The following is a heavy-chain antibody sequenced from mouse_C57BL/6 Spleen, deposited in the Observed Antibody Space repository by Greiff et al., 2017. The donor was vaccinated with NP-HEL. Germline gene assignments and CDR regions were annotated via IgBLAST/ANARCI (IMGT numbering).Heavy chain of an antibody. D-gene: IGHD2-5*01. V-gene: IGHV6-6*01. CDR3: TRRSKPLTWFAY. Sequence: EVKLVESGGGLVQPGGSMKLSCAASGFTFSDAWMDWVRQSPEKGLEWVAEIRNKANNHATYYAESVKGRFTISRDDSKSSVYLQMNSLRAEDTGIYYCTRRSKPLTWFAYWGQGTLVTVSA. J-gene: IGHJ3*01. CDR2: IRNKANNHAT. CDR1: GFTFSDAW.